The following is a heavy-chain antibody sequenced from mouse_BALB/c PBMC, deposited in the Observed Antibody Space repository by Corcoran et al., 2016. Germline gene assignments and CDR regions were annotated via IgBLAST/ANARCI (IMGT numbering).Heavy chain of an antibody. V-gene: IGHV1-84*02. CDR3: ARHYYGSSYDAMDY. D-gene: IGHD1-1*01. J-gene: IGHJ4*01. Sequence: QIQLQQSGPELVKPGASVKISCKASGYTFTDYYINWVKRKPGQGLEWIGWIYPGSGNTKYNEKFKGKATLTVDTSSSTAYMQLSSLTSEDTAVYFCARHYYGSSYDAMDYWGQGTSVTVSS. CDR2: IYPGSGNT. CDR1: GYTFTDYY.